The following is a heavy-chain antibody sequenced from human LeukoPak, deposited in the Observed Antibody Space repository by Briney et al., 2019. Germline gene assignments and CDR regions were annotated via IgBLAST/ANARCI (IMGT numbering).Heavy chain of an antibody. Sequence: PGGSLRLSCAASGFTFDDYAMHWVRQAPGKGLEWVSGISWNSGSIGYADSVKGRFTISRDNAKNSLYLQMNSLRAEDMALYYCATADDDRIVGATIDNWGQGTLVTVSS. CDR2: ISWNSGSI. V-gene: IGHV3-9*03. CDR3: ATADDDRIVGATIDN. CDR1: GFTFDDYA. J-gene: IGHJ4*02. D-gene: IGHD1-26*01.